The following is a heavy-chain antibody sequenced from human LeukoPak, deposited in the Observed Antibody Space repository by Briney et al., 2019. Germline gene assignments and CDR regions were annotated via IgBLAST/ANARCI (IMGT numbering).Heavy chain of an antibody. CDR1: GFTFSSYA. J-gene: IGHJ1*01. CDR3: ARGNYLIVGPRAPGAAEYFQH. Sequence: GGSLRLSCAASGFTFSSYAMHWVRQAPGKGLEWVAVISYDGSNKYYADSVKGRFTISRDNSKNTLYLQMNSLRAEDTAVYYCARGNYLIVGPRAPGAAEYFQHWGQGTLVTVSS. CDR2: ISYDGSNK. D-gene: IGHD1-26*01. V-gene: IGHV3-30-3*01.